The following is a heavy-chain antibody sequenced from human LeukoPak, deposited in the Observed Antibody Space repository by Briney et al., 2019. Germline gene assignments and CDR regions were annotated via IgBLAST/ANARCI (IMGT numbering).Heavy chain of an antibody. CDR3: ARVFHLTTAGTPDFDY. Sequence: VASVKVSCKASGYMFVNFGITWVRRAPGQGLEWLGWISAYNGKTKYAQKVQGRVTMTTDTSTSTAYLELRSLRSDDTALYYCARVFHLTTAGTPDFDYWGQGTLVIVSS. J-gene: IGHJ4*02. CDR1: GYMFVNFG. CDR2: ISAYNGKT. V-gene: IGHV1-18*01. D-gene: IGHD4-11*01.